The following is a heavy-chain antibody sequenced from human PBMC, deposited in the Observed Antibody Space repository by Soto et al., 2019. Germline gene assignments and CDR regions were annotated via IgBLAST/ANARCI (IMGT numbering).Heavy chain of an antibody. Sequence: QVQLQESGPRLVKPSETLSLTCNVSGGPIFSHYWGWVRQPPGKGLEWIGYIYYSGTTKYSPSLRSRVTISVGMTRDRFSVKLNAVTAAEAAVCSCARGHGYGGWTFGNWGQGSRVTVSS. CDR1: GGPIFSHY. D-gene: IGHD4-17*01. J-gene: IGHJ3*02. CDR2: IYYSGTT. CDR3: ARGHGYGGWTFGN. V-gene: IGHV4-59*11.